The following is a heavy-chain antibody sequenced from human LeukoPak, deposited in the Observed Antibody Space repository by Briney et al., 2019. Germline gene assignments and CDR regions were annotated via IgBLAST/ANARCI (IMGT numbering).Heavy chain of an antibody. CDR1: GYTLTELS. Sequence: GASVKVSCKVSGYTLTELSMHWVRQAPGKGLEWMGGFDPEDGETIYAQKFQGRVTMTEDTSTDTAYMELSSLRSEGTAVYYCATVSYYYGSGSYYNVWGQGTTVTVSS. D-gene: IGHD3-10*01. CDR2: FDPEDGET. CDR3: ATVSYYYGSGSYYNV. V-gene: IGHV1-24*01. J-gene: IGHJ6*02.